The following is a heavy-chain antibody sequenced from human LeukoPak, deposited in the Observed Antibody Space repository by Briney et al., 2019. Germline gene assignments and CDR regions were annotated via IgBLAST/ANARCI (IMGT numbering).Heavy chain of an antibody. V-gene: IGHV1-46*01. D-gene: IGHD3-10*01. Sequence: ASVKVSCKASGYTFTRYYMHWGRQAPGQGLGWRGIINPSGGCTSYAQKFQGRVTITRDMSTSTAYMELSRLRSEDTAVYYWERGDGEEAPLWENWFDPWGQGTLVTVSS. J-gene: IGHJ5*02. CDR3: ERGDGEEAPLWENWFDP. CDR2: INPSGGCT. CDR1: GYTFTRYY.